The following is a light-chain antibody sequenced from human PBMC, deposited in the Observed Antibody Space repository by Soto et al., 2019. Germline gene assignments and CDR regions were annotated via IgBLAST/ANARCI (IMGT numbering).Light chain of an antibody. Sequence: EIVMTQSPATLSVSPGERATLSCRASQSVSSNLAWYPQKPGQAPRLLIYGASTRATGIPARFSGRGSGTEFTLTISSLQSEDFAVYSCQQYNNWPLTFGGGTKVE. CDR1: QSVSSN. J-gene: IGKJ4*01. V-gene: IGKV3-15*01. CDR3: QQYNNWPLT. CDR2: GAS.